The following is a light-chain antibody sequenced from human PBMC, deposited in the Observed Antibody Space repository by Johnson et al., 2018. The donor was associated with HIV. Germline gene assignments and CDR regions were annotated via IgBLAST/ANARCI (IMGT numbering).Light chain of an antibody. CDR1: SSNIGNNY. CDR2: DNN. CDR3: GTWDSSLSAF. V-gene: IGLV1-51*01. J-gene: IGLJ1*01. Sequence: QSVLTQPPSVSAAPGQKVTISCSGSSSNIGNNYVSWYQQLPGTAPKLLIYDNNKRPSGIPDRFSGSKSGTSATLGITGLQTGDEADYYCGTWDSSLSAFFATGTQATLL.